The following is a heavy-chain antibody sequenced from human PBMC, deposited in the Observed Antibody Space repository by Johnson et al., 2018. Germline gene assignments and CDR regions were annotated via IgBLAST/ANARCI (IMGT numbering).Heavy chain of an antibody. CDR2: ITRDGSST. V-gene: IGHV3-74*01. J-gene: IGHJ3*02. CDR1: GFIFSNYS. CDR3: ARCPEWEQPDDAFDI. D-gene: IGHD1-26*01. Sequence: VQLQESGGGLVQPGGSXRLSCAASGFIFSNYSMHWVRQAPGKGLVWVSRITRDGSSTASADSVKGRITISRDNAKNTLYLQMNSLRAEDTAVYYCARCPEWEQPDDAFDIWGQGTMVTVSS.